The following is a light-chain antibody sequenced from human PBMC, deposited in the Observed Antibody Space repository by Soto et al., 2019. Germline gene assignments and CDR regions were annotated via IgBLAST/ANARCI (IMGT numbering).Light chain of an antibody. Sequence: QSALTQPASVSGSPGQSITISCTGTSSDVGGYNYVSWYQQHPGKAPKLMIYDVSNRPSGVSNRFSGSKSGNTASLTIFGLQAEDEADYYCSSYTSSSNYVFGTGTKVTVL. V-gene: IGLV2-14*01. CDR2: DVS. CDR1: SSDVGGYNY. CDR3: SSYTSSSNYV. J-gene: IGLJ1*01.